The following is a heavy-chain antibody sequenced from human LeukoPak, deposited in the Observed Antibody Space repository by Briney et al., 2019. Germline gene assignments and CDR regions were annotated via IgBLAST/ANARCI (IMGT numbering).Heavy chain of an antibody. Sequence: ASVKVSCKASGYTFTSYYMHWVRQAPGQGLEWMGIINPSGGSTSYAQKFQGRVTMTRDMSTSTAYMELSSLRSEDTAVYYCARVLASYYDGNWFDPWGQGTLVTVSS. J-gene: IGHJ5*02. V-gene: IGHV1-46*01. CDR2: INPSGGST. CDR1: GYTFTSYY. CDR3: ARVLASYYDGNWFDP. D-gene: IGHD1-26*01.